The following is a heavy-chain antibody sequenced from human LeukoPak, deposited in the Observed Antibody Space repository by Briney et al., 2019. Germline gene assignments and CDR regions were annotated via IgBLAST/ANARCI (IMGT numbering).Heavy chain of an antibody. CDR3: ARAPRAVVTVLGAGYYGMDV. D-gene: IGHD2-21*02. CDR1: GFTFSSYG. Sequence: PGGSLRLSCAASGFTFSSYGMYWVRQAPGKGPEWVAFIWYDGSNKYYADSVKGRFTISRDNSKNTQYLQMNNLRAEDTAIYYCARAPRAVVTVLGAGYYGMDVWGQGTTVSVSS. V-gene: IGHV3-33*01. J-gene: IGHJ6*02. CDR2: IWYDGSNK.